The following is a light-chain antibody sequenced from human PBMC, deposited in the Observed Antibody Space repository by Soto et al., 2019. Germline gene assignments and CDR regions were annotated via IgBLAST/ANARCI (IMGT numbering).Light chain of an antibody. V-gene: IGKV1-5*03. J-gene: IGKJ5*01. CDR2: KAS. CDR1: QTIINW. Sequence: DIQMTQSPSTLSASVGDRVTITCRASQTIINWLAWYQQKPGKAPKLLIYKASTLEGEVPSRFSGSKSGTDFTLTISSLQPEDFATYYCQQLFTFGQGTRLEIK. CDR3: QQLFT.